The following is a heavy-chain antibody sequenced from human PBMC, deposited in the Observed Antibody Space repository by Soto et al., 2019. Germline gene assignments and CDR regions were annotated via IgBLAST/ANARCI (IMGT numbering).Heavy chain of an antibody. D-gene: IGHD5-12*01. V-gene: IGHV4-59*01. CDR3: ARGGATLDWFDP. CDR1: GGSISSYY. Sequence: SETLSLTCTVSGGSISSYYWSWIRQPPGKGLEWIGYIYYSGSTNYNPSLKSRVTISVDTSKNQFSLKLSSVTAADTAVYYCARGGATLDWFDPWGQGTLVTGSS. J-gene: IGHJ5*02. CDR2: IYYSGST.